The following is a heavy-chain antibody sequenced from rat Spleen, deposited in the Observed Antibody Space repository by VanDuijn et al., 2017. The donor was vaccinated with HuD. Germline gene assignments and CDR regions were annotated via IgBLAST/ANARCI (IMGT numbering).Heavy chain of an antibody. V-gene: IGHV5-7*01. CDR2: ISYDGSST. CDR3: ARPTYYGYNYFEY. Sequence: EVQLVESGGGLVQPGRSLKLSCAASGFTFSDYYMAWVRQAPTKGLEWVATISYDGSSTYYRDSVKGRFTISRDNAKSTLYLQMDSLRSEDTATYYCARPTYYGYNYFEYWGQGVMVTVSS. J-gene: IGHJ2*01. D-gene: IGHD1-9*01. CDR1: GFTFSDYY.